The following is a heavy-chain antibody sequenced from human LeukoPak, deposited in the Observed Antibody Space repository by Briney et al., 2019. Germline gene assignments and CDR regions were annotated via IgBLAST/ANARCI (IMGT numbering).Heavy chain of an antibody. D-gene: IGHD1-7*01. CDR3: ARAEYNWNYVAFDI. Sequence: ASVKVSCKASGYTFTGYYMHWVRQAPGQGLEWMGWINPNSGGTNYAQKFQGRVTMTRDTSISTAYMELSRLRSDDTAVYYCARAEYNWNYVAFDIWGQGTMVTVSS. CDR1: GYTFTGYY. CDR2: INPNSGGT. V-gene: IGHV1-2*02. J-gene: IGHJ3*02.